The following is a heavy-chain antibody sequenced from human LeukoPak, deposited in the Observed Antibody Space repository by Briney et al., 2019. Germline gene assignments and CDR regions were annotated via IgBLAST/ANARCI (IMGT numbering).Heavy chain of an antibody. CDR3: ARHSSGWYWFAY. D-gene: IGHD6-19*01. V-gene: IGHV4-39*01. CDR2: IYYSGST. Sequence: SETLSLTCTVSGGSISSSSYYWGWIRQPPGKGLEWIGSIYYSGSTYYNPSLKSRVTISVDTSKNQFSLKLSSVTAADTAVYYCARHSSGWYWFAYWGQGTLVTVSS. J-gene: IGHJ4*02. CDR1: GGSISSSSYY.